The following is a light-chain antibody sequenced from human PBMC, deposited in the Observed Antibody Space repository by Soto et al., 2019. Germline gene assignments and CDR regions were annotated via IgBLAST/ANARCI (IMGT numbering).Light chain of an antibody. V-gene: IGKV1-5*01. CDR1: QSISSW. CDR3: QQRSNWPPLT. J-gene: IGKJ4*01. CDR2: AAS. Sequence: GDRVTITCRASQSISSWLAWYQQKPGKAPELLIYAASTLQSGVPSRFSGSGSGTDFTLTISSLEPEDFAVYYCQQRSNWPPLTFGGGTKVDIK.